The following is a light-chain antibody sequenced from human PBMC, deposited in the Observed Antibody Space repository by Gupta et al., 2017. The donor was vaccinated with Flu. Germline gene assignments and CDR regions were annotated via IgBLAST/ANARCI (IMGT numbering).Light chain of an antibody. Sequence: DIQMTQSPSTLSAFVGDRVTITCRASQSLNNWVAWYQQKPGKAPKLLIYKASNLESGVPARFSGSVSGTEMALTISSLQPDDFATYYCQQYNRYSWTFGQGTRVEI. CDR3: QQYNRYSWT. J-gene: IGKJ1*01. CDR2: KAS. CDR1: QSLNNW. V-gene: IGKV1-5*03.